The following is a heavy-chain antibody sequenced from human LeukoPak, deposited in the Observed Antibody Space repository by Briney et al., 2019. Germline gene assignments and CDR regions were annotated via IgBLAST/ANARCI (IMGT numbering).Heavy chain of an antibody. J-gene: IGHJ4*02. CDR1: GFTFSNYD. CDR3: AKRPSDYGDYVSYFDY. CDR2: ISDDGRSK. D-gene: IGHD4-17*01. Sequence: PGGSLRLSCAGSGFTFSNYDMHWVRQAPGKGLEWVGVISDDGRSKDYADSVKGRFTISRDNSKDTLYLQMNSLRAEDTAVYYCAKRPSDYGDYVSYFDYWGRGTLVTVSS. V-gene: IGHV3-30*18.